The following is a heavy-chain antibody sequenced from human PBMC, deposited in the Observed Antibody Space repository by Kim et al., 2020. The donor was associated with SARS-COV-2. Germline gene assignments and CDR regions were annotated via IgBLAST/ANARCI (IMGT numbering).Heavy chain of an antibody. CDR1: GFTFSSYS. J-gene: IGHJ4*02. V-gene: IGHV3-21*01. D-gene: IGHD3-22*01. Sequence: GGSLRLSCAASGFTFSSYSMNWVRQAPGKGLEWVSSISSSSYIYYADSVKGRFTISRDNAKNSLYLQMNSLRAEDMAVYYCARAKGMIERIDYWGQGTLVTVSS. CDR3: ARAKGMIERIDY. CDR2: ISSSSYI.